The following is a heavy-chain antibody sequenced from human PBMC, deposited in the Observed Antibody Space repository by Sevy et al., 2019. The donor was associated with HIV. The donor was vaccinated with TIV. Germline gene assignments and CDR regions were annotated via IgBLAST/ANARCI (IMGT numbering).Heavy chain of an antibody. J-gene: IGHJ3*02. D-gene: IGHD3-22*01. CDR1: GFTFSSYG. CDR2: IWYDGSNK. V-gene: IGHV3-33*01. CDR3: ARDRGYYDSSGYYPDAFDI. Sequence: GGSLRLSCAASGFTFSSYGMHWVRQAPGKGLEWVAVIWYDGSNKYYADSVKGRFTISRDNSKNTLYLQMNSLRAEDTAVYYCARDRGYYDSSGYYPDAFDIWGQGTMATVSS.